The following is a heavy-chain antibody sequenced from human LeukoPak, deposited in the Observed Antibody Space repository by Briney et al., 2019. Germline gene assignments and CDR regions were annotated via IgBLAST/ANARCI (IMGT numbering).Heavy chain of an antibody. CDR2: IYTTGST. Sequence: SETLSLTCTVSGGSISSYYWNWIRQPAGKGLEWIGRIYTTGSTNYNPSLKSRVTISVDTSKNQFSLKLSSVTAADTAVYYCARGVTMVRGVIDYYMDVWGKGTTVTVSS. CDR1: GGSISSYY. D-gene: IGHD3-10*01. CDR3: ARGVTMVRGVIDYYMDV. V-gene: IGHV4-4*07. J-gene: IGHJ6*03.